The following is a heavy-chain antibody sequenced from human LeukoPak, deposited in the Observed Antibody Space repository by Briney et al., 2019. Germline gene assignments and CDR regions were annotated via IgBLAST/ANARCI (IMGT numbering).Heavy chain of an antibody. V-gene: IGHV2-70*11. J-gene: IGHJ4*02. CDR1: GFSLSTSGMY. CDR3: ARSTTYGPQPFDY. Sequence: SGPTLVNPTQTLTLTCTFSGFSLSTSGMYLSWIRQPPGKALEWLARIDWDDDKYYSTSLKTRLTISKDTSKNQVVLTMTNVDPVDTATYYCARSTTYGPQPFDYWGQGTLIAVSS. D-gene: IGHD3-10*01. CDR2: IDWDDDK.